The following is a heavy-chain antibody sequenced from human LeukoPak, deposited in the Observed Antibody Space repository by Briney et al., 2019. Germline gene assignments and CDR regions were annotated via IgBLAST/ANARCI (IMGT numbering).Heavy chain of an antibody. J-gene: IGHJ3*02. CDR3: ASGGSGYSDAFDI. V-gene: IGHV4-34*01. D-gene: IGHD3-22*01. CDR1: GGSFSGYY. Sequence: SETLSLTCAVYGGSFSGYYWSWIRQPPGKGLEWIGEINHSGSTNYNPSLKSRVTISVDTSKNQFSLNLSSVTAADTAVYYCASGGSGYSDAFDIWGQGTMVTVSS. CDR2: INHSGST.